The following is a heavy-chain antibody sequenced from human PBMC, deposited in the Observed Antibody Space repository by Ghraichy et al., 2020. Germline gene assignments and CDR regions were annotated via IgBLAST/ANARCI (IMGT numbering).Heavy chain of an antibody. CDR1: GFTFGDYD. D-gene: IGHD3-16*01. V-gene: IGHV3-9*01. Sequence: GGSLRLSCAASGFTFGDYDIHWVRQTPGKGLEWVASSGWRTDEIHYGDSVKGRFTISRDNAKKTVSLQMNSLRAEDAALYFCAKGTYGRFGGSLHYGMDVWGPGTTVTVS. J-gene: IGHJ6*02. CDR3: AKGTYGRFGGSLHYGMDV. CDR2: SGWRTDEI.